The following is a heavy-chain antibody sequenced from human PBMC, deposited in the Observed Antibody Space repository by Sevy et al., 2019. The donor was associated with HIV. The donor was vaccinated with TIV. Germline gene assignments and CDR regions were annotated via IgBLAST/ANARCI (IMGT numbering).Heavy chain of an antibody. CDR2: IYYSGRT. Sequence: SETLSLTCTVSGGSVSSGSYYWSWIRQPPGKGLEWIGYIYYSGRTNYNPSLKSRVTISVDTSKNQFSLKLSSVTAADTAVYYCAREGVVVIEWSQGTLVTVSS. CDR1: GGSVSSGSYY. D-gene: IGHD3-22*01. J-gene: IGHJ4*02. CDR3: AREGVVVIE. V-gene: IGHV4-61*01.